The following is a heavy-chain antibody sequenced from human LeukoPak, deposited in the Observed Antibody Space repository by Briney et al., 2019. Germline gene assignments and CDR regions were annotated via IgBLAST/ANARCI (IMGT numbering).Heavy chain of an antibody. V-gene: IGHV3-48*01. CDR1: GFTFSSYS. CDR3: TRSVVTTADFDY. Sequence: GGSLRLSCAASGFTFSSYSMNWVRQAPGKGLEWVSYISSSSSTIYYADSAKGRFTISRDNSKSTLYLHLNIPRPEDTAMYYCTRSVVTTADFDYWGQGTLVTVSS. CDR2: ISSSSSTI. D-gene: IGHD2-21*02. J-gene: IGHJ4*02.